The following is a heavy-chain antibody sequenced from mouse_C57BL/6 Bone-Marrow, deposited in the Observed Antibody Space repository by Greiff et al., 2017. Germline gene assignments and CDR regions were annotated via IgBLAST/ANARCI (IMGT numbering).Heavy chain of an antibody. V-gene: IGHV1-69*01. CDR1: GYTFTSYW. Sequence: QVQLQQPGAELVMPGASVKLSCKASGYTFTSYWMHWVKQRPGQGLEWNGEIDPSDSYTNYNQKFKGKSTLTVDKSSSTAYMQLSSLTSEDSAVYYCARDNWDYYAMDYWGQGTSVTVSS. D-gene: IGHD4-1*01. J-gene: IGHJ4*01. CDR3: ARDNWDYYAMDY. CDR2: IDPSDSYT.